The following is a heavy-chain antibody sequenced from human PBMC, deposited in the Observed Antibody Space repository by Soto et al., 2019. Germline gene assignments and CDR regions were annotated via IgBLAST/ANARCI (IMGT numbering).Heavy chain of an antibody. J-gene: IGHJ5*02. CDR1: GFSLSTSGTC. Sequence: SGPTLVNPTQTLTLTCSFSGFSLSTSGTCVSWIRQPPGKALEWLVRIDWDDDKFYSKSLKTRLTISKDTSKKQVVLTMTNIKPLYTPPFYWARKIRRATVVIVPWGQGTLVTVS. V-gene: IGHV2-70*17. D-gene: IGHD4-17*01. CDR3: ARKIRRATVVIVP. CDR2: IDWDDDK.